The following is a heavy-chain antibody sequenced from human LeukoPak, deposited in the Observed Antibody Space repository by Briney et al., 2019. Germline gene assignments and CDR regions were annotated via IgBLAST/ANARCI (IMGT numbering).Heavy chain of an antibody. CDR2: ISYDGSNK. CDR1: GFTFSSYA. V-gene: IGHV3-30-3*01. D-gene: IGHD2-15*01. CDR3: ARVGCSGGSCYGGYYYYGMDV. Sequence: PGRSLRLSCAASGFTFSSYAMHWVRQAPGKGLEWVAVISYDGSNKCYADSVKGRFTISRDNSKNTLYLQMNSLRAEDTAVYYCARVGCSGGSCYGGYYYYGMDVWGQGTTVTVSS. J-gene: IGHJ6*02.